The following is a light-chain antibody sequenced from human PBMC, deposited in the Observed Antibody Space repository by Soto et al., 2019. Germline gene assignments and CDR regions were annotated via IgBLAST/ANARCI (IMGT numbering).Light chain of an antibody. CDR1: QDISTW. Sequence: DIQLTQSPSSVSASIGDSVTITCRASQDISTWLAWYQLKPGKAPKLLIFAASSLLTGVPSRFSGSGSGTEFSLPISGLQAADFATYYCQQPNNCFALTFGGGTNVEIK. CDR2: AAS. V-gene: IGKV1D-12*01. CDR3: QQPNNCFALT. J-gene: IGKJ4*01.